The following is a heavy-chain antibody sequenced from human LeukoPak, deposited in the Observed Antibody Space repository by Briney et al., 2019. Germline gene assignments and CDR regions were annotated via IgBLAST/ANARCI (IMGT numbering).Heavy chain of an antibody. CDR1: GGSISSSSYY. V-gene: IGHV4-39*07. Sequence: SETLSLTCTVSGGSISSSSYYWGWIRQPPGKGLEWIGSIYYSGSTYYNPSLKSRVTISVDTSKNQFSLKLSSVTAADTAVYYCARAKGDMISWFDPWGQGTLVTVSS. CDR3: ARAKGDMISWFDP. D-gene: IGHD2-15*01. J-gene: IGHJ5*02. CDR2: IYYSGST.